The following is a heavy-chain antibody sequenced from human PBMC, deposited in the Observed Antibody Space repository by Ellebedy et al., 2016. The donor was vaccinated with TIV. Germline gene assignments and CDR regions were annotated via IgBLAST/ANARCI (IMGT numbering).Heavy chain of an antibody. V-gene: IGHV1-46*01. J-gene: IGHJ4*02. D-gene: IGHD3-9*01. Sequence: AASVKVSCKASGNTFTSYHIHWMRKAPGQGLEWMGVINPKGDGRRLRYAQKFQGRVTMTRGSSPSTVYMEFSSLRSEDTAVYYCAARSPNYDISIASYWGQGTPVTVSS. CDR2: INPKGDGRRL. CDR3: AARSPNYDISIASY. CDR1: GNTFTSYH.